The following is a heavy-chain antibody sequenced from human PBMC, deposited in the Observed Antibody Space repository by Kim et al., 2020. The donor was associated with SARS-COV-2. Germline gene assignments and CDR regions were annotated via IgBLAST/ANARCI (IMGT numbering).Heavy chain of an antibody. D-gene: IGHD4-17*01. CDR3: AKDDRYGDYQDY. Sequence: YYADSVKGRFTISRDNSKNTLYLQMNSLRAEDTAVYYCAKDDRYGDYQDYWGQGTLVTVSS. V-gene: IGHV3-30*02. J-gene: IGHJ4*02.